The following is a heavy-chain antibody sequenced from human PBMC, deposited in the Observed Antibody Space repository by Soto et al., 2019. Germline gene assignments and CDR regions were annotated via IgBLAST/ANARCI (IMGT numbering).Heavy chain of an antibody. J-gene: IGHJ4*02. D-gene: IGHD3-16*01. V-gene: IGHV1-46*01. CDR1: GYTFTSYY. CDR3: AKDISDYTGYFDS. Sequence: ASVKVSCKASGYTFTSYYIHWVRQAPGIGLEWMALIKPGGSYTTYAQKFQGRVTLTSDTSTSAVYMELSSLRSDDTAVYYCAKDISDYTGYFDSGGQGTLVTVAP. CDR2: IKPGGSYT.